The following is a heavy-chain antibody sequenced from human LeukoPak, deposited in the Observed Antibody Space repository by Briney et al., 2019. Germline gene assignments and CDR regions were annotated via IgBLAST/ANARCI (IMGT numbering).Heavy chain of an antibody. CDR2: ISGSGGST. CDR3: AKDPSGGYYFDY. Sequence: GGSLRLSCAGSGFTFSSYAMSWVRQAPGKGLEWVSAISGSGGSTYYADSVKGRFTISRDNSKNTLYLQMNSLRAEDTAVYYCAKDPSGGYYFDYWGQGTLVTVSS. V-gene: IGHV3-23*01. J-gene: IGHJ4*02. D-gene: IGHD3-16*01. CDR1: GFTFSSYA.